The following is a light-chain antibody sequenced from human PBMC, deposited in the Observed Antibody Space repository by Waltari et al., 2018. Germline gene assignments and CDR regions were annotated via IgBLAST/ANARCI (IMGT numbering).Light chain of an antibody. CDR2: EVS. V-gene: IGLV2-8*01. J-gene: IGLJ2*01. CDR3: SSYAGSDNPNVV. CDR1: SSDVGGYNY. Sequence: QSALTQPPSASGSPGQSVTISCTGTSSDVGGYNYVSWYQQHPGKAPNVMIFEVSKRPSGVPVRFSGTKSGNTASLTVSGLQAEDEADYFCSSYAGSDNPNVVFGGGTKLIVL.